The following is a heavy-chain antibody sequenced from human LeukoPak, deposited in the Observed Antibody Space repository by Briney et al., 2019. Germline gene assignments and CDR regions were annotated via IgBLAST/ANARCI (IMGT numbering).Heavy chain of an antibody. V-gene: IGHV3-66*02. CDR2: IYSDGST. CDR3: ARDGGFGGPGGDNWFDS. Sequence: GGSLRLSCAASGLTVSAKYMSWVRQGPGKGLDWISSIYSDGSTNYADSVKGRFTISRDNSKNTLYLQMNSLRPEDTAVYYCARDGGFGGPGGDNWFDSWGQGALVTVSS. J-gene: IGHJ5*01. CDR1: GLTVSAKY. D-gene: IGHD3-16*01.